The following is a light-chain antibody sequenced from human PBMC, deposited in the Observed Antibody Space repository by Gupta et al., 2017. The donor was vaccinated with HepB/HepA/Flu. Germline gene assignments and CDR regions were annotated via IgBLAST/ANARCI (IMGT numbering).Light chain of an antibody. CDR1: QTISIY. CDR2: TAS. Sequence: DIQMTQSPSSLSASMGDRVTITCRASQTISIYLNWYQQKPGKAPHLLIYTASSVQSGVPSRFSGSGSGTDFTLTISKLQPEDFATYYCQQTDSTPKTFGQGTKVEIK. V-gene: IGKV1-39*01. J-gene: IGKJ1*01. CDR3: QQTDSTPKT.